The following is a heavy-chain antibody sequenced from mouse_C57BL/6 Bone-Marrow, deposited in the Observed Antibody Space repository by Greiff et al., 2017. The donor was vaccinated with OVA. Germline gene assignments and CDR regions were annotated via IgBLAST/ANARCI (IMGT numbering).Heavy chain of an antibody. CDR3: ARGLRQGFAY. D-gene: IGHD2-4*01. Sequence: ESGPGLVKPSQSLSLTCSVTGYSITSGYYWNWIRQFPGNKLEWMGYISYDGSNNYNPSLKNRISITRDTSKNQFFLKLNSVTTEDTATYYCARGLRQGFAYWGQGTLVTVSA. CDR1: GYSITSGYY. J-gene: IGHJ3*01. CDR2: ISYDGSN. V-gene: IGHV3-6*01.